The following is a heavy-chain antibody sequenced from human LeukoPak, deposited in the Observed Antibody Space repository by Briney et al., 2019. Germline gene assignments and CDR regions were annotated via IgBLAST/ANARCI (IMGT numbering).Heavy chain of an antibody. Sequence: ASVRVSCKASGGTFSSYAISWVRQAPGQGLEWMGGIIPIFGTANYAQKFQGRVTITADESTSTAYMELSGLRSEDTAVYYCAKRANWFDPWGQGTLVTVSS. V-gene: IGHV1-69*01. CDR1: GGTFSSYA. CDR3: AKRANWFDP. CDR2: IIPIFGTA. J-gene: IGHJ5*02.